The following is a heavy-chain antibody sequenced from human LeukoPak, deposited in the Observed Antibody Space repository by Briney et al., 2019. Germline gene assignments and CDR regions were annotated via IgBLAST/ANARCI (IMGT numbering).Heavy chain of an antibody. V-gene: IGHV1-2*02. CDR2: INPNSGGT. CDR1: GYTFTGYY. Sequence: ASVKVSCKASGYTFTGYYMHWVRQAPGQGLEWMGWINPNSGGTNYAQKFQGRVTMTRDTSISTAYMELSRLRSDDTAVYYCAREITMVRNWFDPWGQGTLVTVSS. J-gene: IGHJ5*02. D-gene: IGHD3-10*01. CDR3: AREITMVRNWFDP.